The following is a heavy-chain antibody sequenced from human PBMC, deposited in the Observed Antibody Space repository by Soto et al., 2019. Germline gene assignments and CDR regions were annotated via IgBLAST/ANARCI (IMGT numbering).Heavy chain of an antibody. V-gene: IGHV4-59*08. CDR3: ARSATVTTGGAKFDP. J-gene: IGHJ5*02. CDR2: IYYSGST. CDR1: GGSISSYY. D-gene: IGHD4-17*01. Sequence: PSETLSLTCTVSGGSISSYYWSWIRQPPGKGLEWIGYIYYSGSTNYNPSLNSRVTISVDTSKNQFSLTVTSVTAAATYYCARSATVTTGGAKFDPWGQGTLVTVSS.